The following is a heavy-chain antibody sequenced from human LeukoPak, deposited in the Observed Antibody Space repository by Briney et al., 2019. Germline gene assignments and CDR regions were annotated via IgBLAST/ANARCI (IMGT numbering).Heavy chain of an antibody. CDR1: GGSISSSSYY. Sequence: PSETLSLTCTVSGGSISSSSYYWGWIRQPPGKGLEWIGSIYYSGSTYYNPSLKSRVTISVDTSKNQFSLKLSSVTAADTAVYYCAASRVLWFGELSYFDYWGQGTLVTVSS. CDR3: AASRVLWFGELSYFDY. CDR2: IYYSGST. D-gene: IGHD3-10*01. J-gene: IGHJ4*02. V-gene: IGHV4-39*01.